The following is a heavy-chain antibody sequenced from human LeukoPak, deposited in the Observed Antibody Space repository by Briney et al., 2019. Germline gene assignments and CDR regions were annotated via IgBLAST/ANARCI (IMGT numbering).Heavy chain of an antibody. J-gene: IGHJ4*02. Sequence: SETLSLTCTVSGGSISSGSYYWSWIRQPPGKGLEWIGEINHSGSTNYNPSLKSRVTISVDTSKNQFSLKLSSVTAADTAVYYCARGTYYYDSSGYFRGDFDYWGQGTLVTVSS. CDR2: INHSGST. D-gene: IGHD3-22*01. V-gene: IGHV4-39*07. CDR1: GGSISSGSYY. CDR3: ARGTYYYDSSGYFRGDFDY.